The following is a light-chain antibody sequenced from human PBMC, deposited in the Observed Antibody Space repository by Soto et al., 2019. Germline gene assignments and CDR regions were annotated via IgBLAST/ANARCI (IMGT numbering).Light chain of an antibody. V-gene: IGKV3-11*01. CDR2: DAS. CDR1: ENINNH. Sequence: EIVLTQSPGTLSLSPGERATLSCRANENINNHLAWYQQKPGQAHRLHIYDASIRATGIPATFSGSGSGTGFSRTITRPEPEDFAVYYCQYRGDWPPGATFGGGTRVEI. J-gene: IGKJ4*01. CDR3: QYRGDWPPGAT.